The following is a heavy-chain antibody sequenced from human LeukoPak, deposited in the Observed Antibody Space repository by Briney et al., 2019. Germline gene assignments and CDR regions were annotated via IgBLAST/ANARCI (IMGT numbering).Heavy chain of an antibody. V-gene: IGHV3-30*18. Sequence: PGGSLRLSCAASGFTFSSYGMHWVRQAPGKGLEWVAVISYDGSNKYYADSVKGRFTISRDNSKNTLYLQMNSLRAEDTAVYYCAKDGWGYDSSGYYDYGMDVWGQGTTVTVSS. CDR2: ISYDGSNK. D-gene: IGHD3-22*01. CDR1: GFTFSSYG. CDR3: AKDGWGYDSSGYYDYGMDV. J-gene: IGHJ6*02.